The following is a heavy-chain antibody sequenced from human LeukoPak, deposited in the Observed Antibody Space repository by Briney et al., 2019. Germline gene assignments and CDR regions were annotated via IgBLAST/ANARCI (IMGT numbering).Heavy chain of an antibody. J-gene: IGHJ5*02. CDR3: ARDGWFGDYNWFDX. D-gene: IGHD3-10*01. Sequence: PGGSLRLSCAASGFTFSSYSMNWVRQAPGKGLEWISYISSASNTIYYADSVKGRFTISRDNAKNSVYLQMNSLRAEDTAMYYCARDGWFGDYNWFDXWGQGTLVTVS. CDR1: GFTFSSYS. CDR2: ISSASNTI. V-gene: IGHV3-48*01.